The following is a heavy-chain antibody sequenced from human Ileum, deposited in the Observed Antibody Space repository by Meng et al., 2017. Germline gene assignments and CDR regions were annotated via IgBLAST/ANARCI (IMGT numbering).Heavy chain of an antibody. V-gene: IGHV3-23*04. CDR1: GFMFSSYA. CDR3: AKVGPSSTNFN. Sequence: LVEAGGGLVAPGGCLPLSCAASGFMFSSYAMTWGRQAPRKGLEWVSIISAGSDMTFYADSVKGRFTISRDNSKNTLFLEMNSLRAEDSAVYYCAKVGPSSTNFNWGQGTLVTVSS. CDR2: ISAGSDMT. J-gene: IGHJ4*02. D-gene: IGHD3/OR15-3a*01.